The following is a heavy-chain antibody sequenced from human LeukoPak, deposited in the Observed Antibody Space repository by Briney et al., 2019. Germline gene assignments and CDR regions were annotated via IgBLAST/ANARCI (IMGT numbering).Heavy chain of an antibody. CDR1: GFTFSSYW. Sequence: GGFLRLSCAASGFTFSSYWMSWVRQAPGKGLEWVSGINWNGGSTGYADSVKGRFTISRDNAKNSLYLQMNSLRAEDTALYHCARAVIAAAGYYYGMDVWGQGTTVTVSS. V-gene: IGHV3-20*01. J-gene: IGHJ6*02. CDR3: ARAVIAAAGYYYGMDV. CDR2: INWNGGST. D-gene: IGHD6-13*01.